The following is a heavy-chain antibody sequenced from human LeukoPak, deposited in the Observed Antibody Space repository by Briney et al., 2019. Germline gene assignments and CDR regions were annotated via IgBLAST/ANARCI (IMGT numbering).Heavy chain of an antibody. CDR3: ARRGYSGYFSDH. Sequence: GESLKISCKSSGYSFTSYWIVWVRQMHGKGLEWMGTIYPGDSDTRYSPSFQGQVTISVDKSISTAYLQWSSLKASDTAMYYCARRGYSGYFSDHWGQGTLVTVSS. V-gene: IGHV5-51*01. J-gene: IGHJ4*02. D-gene: IGHD5-12*01. CDR2: IYPGDSDT. CDR1: GYSFTSYW.